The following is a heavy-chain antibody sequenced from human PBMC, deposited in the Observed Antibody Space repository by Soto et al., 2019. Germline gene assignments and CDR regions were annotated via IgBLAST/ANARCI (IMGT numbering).Heavy chain of an antibody. CDR2: ISSSSTTI. V-gene: IGHV3-48*02. D-gene: IGHD3-22*01. CDR1: GFTFSSYS. Sequence: EVQLVESGGGLVQPGGSLRLSCAASGFTFSSYSMNWVRQAPGKGLEWVSYISSSSTTIYYADSVKGRFTISRDNAKNSLYLQMNSLRDEDTAVYYCAGVRGYYDSSGSDCWGQGTLVTVSS. CDR3: AGVRGYYDSSGSDC. J-gene: IGHJ4*02.